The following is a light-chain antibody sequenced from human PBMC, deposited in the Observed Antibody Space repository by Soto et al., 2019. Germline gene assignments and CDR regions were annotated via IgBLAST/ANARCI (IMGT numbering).Light chain of an antibody. Sequence: EIVLTQSPGTLSLSPVERATLSCVASQSVSSSYLVWYQQKPGQAPRLLIYDTSSRATGIPDRFSGSGSGTDFTLTISRLEPEDFAVYYCQQYAGSPWTFGQGTKVDI. CDR2: DTS. CDR1: QSVSSSY. CDR3: QQYAGSPWT. V-gene: IGKV3-20*01. J-gene: IGKJ1*01.